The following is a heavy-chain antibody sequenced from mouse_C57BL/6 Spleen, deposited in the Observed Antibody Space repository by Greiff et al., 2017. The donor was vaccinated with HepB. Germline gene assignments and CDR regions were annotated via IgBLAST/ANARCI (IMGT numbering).Heavy chain of an antibody. CDR1: GYTFTDYE. V-gene: IGHV1-15*01. CDR3: TREAYDYGSGYFDV. CDR2: IDPETGGT. Sequence: VQLQQSGAELVRPGASVTLSCKASGYTFTDYEMHWVKQTPVHGLEWIGAIDPETGGTAYNQKFKGKAILTADKSSSTAYMELRSLTSEDSAVYYCTREAYDYGSGYFDVWGTGTTVTVSS. J-gene: IGHJ1*03. D-gene: IGHD1-1*01.